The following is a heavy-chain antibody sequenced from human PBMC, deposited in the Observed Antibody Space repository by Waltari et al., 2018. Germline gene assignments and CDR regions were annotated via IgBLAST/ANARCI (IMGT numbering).Heavy chain of an antibody. CDR3: ARDRGVGATSDAFDV. CDR1: GYSFPDNY. CDR2: INPKSGGT. V-gene: IGHV1-2*02. D-gene: IGHD1-26*01. J-gene: IGHJ3*01. Sequence: QVQLVQSGAEVKKSGASVKVTCKASGYSFPDNYNPWVRQAPGQGLEWMGWINPKSGGTKYAQKFQGRVTMTRDTSISTAYMEVSRLRSDDTAVYYCARDRGVGATSDAFDVWGQGTMVAVSS.